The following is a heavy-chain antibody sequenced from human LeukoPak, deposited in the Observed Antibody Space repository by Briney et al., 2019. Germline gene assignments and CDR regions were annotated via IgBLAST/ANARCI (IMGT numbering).Heavy chain of an antibody. V-gene: IGHV3-23*01. CDR3: AKGRRMLYCSGGSCPPTAAGAFDY. Sequence: GGSLRLSCAASGFTFSSYAMSWVRQAPGKGLEWVSAISGSGGSTYYADSVKGRFTISRDNSKNTLYLQMNSLRAEDTAVYYCAKGRRMLYCSGGSCPPTAAGAFDYWGQGTLVTVSS. CDR2: ISGSGGST. D-gene: IGHD2-15*01. J-gene: IGHJ4*02. CDR1: GFTFSSYA.